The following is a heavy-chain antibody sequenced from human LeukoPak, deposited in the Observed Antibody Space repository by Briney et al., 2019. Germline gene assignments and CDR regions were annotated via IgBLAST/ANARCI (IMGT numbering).Heavy chain of an antibody. CDR3: ASRGYSSSSGGGIDY. Sequence: SETLSLTCTVSGGSISSYYWSWIRQPAGKGLEWIGRIYTSGSTNYNPSLKSRVTMSVDTSTNQFSLKLSSVTAADTAVYYCASRGYSSSSGGGIDYWGQGTLVTVSS. CDR2: IYTSGST. CDR1: GGSISSYY. J-gene: IGHJ4*02. D-gene: IGHD6-6*01. V-gene: IGHV4-4*07.